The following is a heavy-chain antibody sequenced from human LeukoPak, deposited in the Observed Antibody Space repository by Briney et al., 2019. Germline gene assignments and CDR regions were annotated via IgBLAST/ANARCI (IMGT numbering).Heavy chain of an antibody. D-gene: IGHD6-13*01. Sequence: PSETLSLTCTVSGGSISSYYWNWIRQPAGKGLEWIGRIHTSGNTNYHPPLKSRVTMSVDTSKNQFSLKLSSVTAVDTAVYYCAGGSSSWALWGQGTLVTVSS. J-gene: IGHJ4*02. V-gene: IGHV4-4*07. CDR2: IHTSGNT. CDR3: AGGSSSWAL. CDR1: GGSISSYY.